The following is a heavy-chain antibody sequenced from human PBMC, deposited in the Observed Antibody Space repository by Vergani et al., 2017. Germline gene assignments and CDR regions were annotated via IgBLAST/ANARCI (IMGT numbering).Heavy chain of an antibody. J-gene: IGHJ2*01. CDR1: GFSFSRFW. D-gene: IGHD1-1*01. Sequence: EVQLLESGGGLVQPGGSLRLSCAASGFSFSRFWMSWVRQAPEKGLEWVAHISPDGSGTSYVDSVKGRFTISRDNTKNSLSLQMSGLRVEDTAVYYCVRLPRGAWSFDLWGRGTLITVSS. CDR3: VRLPRGAWSFDL. V-gene: IGHV3-7*01. CDR2: ISPDGSGT.